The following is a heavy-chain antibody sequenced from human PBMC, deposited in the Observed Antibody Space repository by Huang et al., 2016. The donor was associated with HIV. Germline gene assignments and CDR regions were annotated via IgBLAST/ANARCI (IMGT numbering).Heavy chain of an antibody. Sequence: QVQLQQWGAGLLRPSETLSLTCAVYGGSFSGYYGPWIRQPPGKGLEWIGEINHREGTNYTPSLKSRVTSSVDTSRNQFSLTLTSVTAADTAVYYWARGQGGYYYYYMDVWGKGTTVTVSS. CDR2: INHREGT. V-gene: IGHV4-34*01. J-gene: IGHJ6*03. CDR3: ARGQGGYYYYYMDV. CDR1: GGSFSGYY.